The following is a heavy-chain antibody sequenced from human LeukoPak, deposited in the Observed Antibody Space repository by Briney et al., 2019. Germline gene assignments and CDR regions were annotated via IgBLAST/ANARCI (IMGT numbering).Heavy chain of an antibody. CDR2: INPSGGST. CDR3: ARDGGYYDSTDPSDY. Sequence: ASVKVSCKTSGYSFTGYYMHWVRQAPGQGLEWMGIINPSGGSTSYAQKFQGRVTMTRDMSTSTVYMELSSLRSEDTAVYYCARDGGYYDSTDPSDYWGQGTLVTVSS. V-gene: IGHV1-46*01. D-gene: IGHD3-22*01. CDR1: GYSFTGYY. J-gene: IGHJ4*02.